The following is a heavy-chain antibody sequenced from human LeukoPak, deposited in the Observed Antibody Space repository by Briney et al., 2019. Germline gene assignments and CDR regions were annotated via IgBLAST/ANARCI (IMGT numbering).Heavy chain of an antibody. V-gene: IGHV4-59*08. CDR3: ASSPSGSYSQIDY. J-gene: IGHJ4*02. CDR2: IYYSGRA. CDR1: GGSISSSL. Sequence: PSETLSVTCAVSGGSISSSLWCWSRQRPRGGLWWGWYIYYSGRADYTPYLTRRVTISVDTSKNQFSLKLSSVTAADTAVYYCASSPSGSYSQIDYWGQGTLVTVSS. D-gene: IGHD1-26*01.